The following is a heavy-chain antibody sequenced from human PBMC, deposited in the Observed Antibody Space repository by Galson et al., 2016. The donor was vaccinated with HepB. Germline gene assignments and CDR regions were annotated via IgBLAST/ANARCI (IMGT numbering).Heavy chain of an antibody. D-gene: IGHD6-19*01. CDR3: ARDDSGGWYGFQYGMDV. CDR2: MYYTGRT. CDR1: GASISGYY. Sequence: ETLSLTCTVSGASISGYYLNWLRQPPGKGLEWIGYMYYTGRTNYHPSLKSRVTISVDTSKNQFSLKLSSVTAAETAVYYCARDDSGGWYGFQYGMDVWGQGTTVTVSS. J-gene: IGHJ6*02. V-gene: IGHV4-59*01.